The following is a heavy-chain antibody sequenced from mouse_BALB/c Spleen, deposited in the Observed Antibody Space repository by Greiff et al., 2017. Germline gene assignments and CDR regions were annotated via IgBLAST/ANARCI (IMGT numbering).Heavy chain of an antibody. CDR1: GYTFTSYY. Sequence: QVQLQQSGPELVKPGASVRISCKASGYTFTSYYIHWVKQRPGQGLEWIGWIYPGNVNTKYNEKFKGKATLTADKSSSTAYMQLSSLTSEDSAVYFCARGRGQTLYAMDYWGQGTSVTVSS. CDR2: IYPGNVNT. V-gene: IGHV1S56*01. CDR3: ARGRGQTLYAMDY. J-gene: IGHJ4*01.